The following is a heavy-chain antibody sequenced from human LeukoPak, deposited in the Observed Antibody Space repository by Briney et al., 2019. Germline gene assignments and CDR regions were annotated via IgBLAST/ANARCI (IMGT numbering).Heavy chain of an antibody. CDR1: GDSVSSNSAA. J-gene: IGHJ6*02. V-gene: IGHV6-1*01. Sequence: SQTLSLTCAISGDSVSSNSAAWNWIRQSPSRGLEWLGRTYYRSKWNNDYAVSVKSRITIHPDTSKNQFSLQLNSVTPEDMAVYYCARKNNWNDFYYHGMDVWGQGTTVTVSS. D-gene: IGHD1-1*01. CDR3: ARKNNWNDFYYHGMDV. CDR2: TYYRSKWNN.